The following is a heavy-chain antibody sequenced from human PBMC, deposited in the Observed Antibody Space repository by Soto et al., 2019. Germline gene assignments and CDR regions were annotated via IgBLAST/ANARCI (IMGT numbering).Heavy chain of an antibody. Sequence: GGSLRLSCAASGFTFSSYGMHWVRQAPGKGLEWVAVISYDGSNKYYADSVKGRFTISRDNSKNTLYLQMNSLRAEDTAVYYCAKDLGEWFGELLYLPGILRGLDYWGQGTLVTVSS. CDR2: ISYDGSNK. J-gene: IGHJ4*02. D-gene: IGHD3-10*01. V-gene: IGHV3-30*18. CDR3: AKDLGEWFGELLYLPGILRGLDY. CDR1: GFTFSSYG.